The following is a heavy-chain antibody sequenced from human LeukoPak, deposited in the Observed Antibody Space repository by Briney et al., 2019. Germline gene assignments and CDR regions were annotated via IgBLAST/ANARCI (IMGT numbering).Heavy chain of an antibody. D-gene: IGHD2-8*01. V-gene: IGHV4-34*01. CDR3: AREKIVLMVYAIQGGFDY. Sequence: PSETLSLTCAVYGGSFSGYYWSWIRQPPGKGLEWIGEINHSGSTNYNPSLKSRVTISVDTSKNQFSLKLSSVTAADTAVYYCAREKIVLMVYAIQGGFDYWGQGTLVIVSS. CDR1: GGSFSGYY. J-gene: IGHJ4*02. CDR2: INHSGST.